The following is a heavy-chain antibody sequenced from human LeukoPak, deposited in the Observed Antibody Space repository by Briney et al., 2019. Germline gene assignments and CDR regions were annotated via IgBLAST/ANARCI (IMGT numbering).Heavy chain of an antibody. J-gene: IGHJ5*02. D-gene: IGHD4-11*01. CDR3: ARRLTQYDCFNR. CDR1: RDSVSINSAA. V-gene: IGHV6-1*01. CDR2: TYYRSKWYS. Sequence: SQTLSLTSVISRDSVSINSAAWNWIRQPPSRGLEWLGRTYYRSKWYSYSAVSVKCRIIINPDTSKNQFSLQLNSVTPGDTAVYYCARRLTQYDCFNRWGEGMLVTVSS.